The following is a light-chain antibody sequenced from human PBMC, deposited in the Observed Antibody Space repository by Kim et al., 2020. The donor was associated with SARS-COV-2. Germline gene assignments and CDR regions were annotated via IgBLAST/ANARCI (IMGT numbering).Light chain of an antibody. CDR1: QDISNY. V-gene: IGKV1-27*01. Sequence: DIQMTQSPSSLSASVGDRVTITCRASQDISNYLAWFQLKPGKAPKLLIYAASALQPGVPSRFSGSGSGTDFTLTVTSLQPEDVATYYCQKCDSAPWTFGQGTRWISN. CDR3: QKCDSAPWT. CDR2: AAS. J-gene: IGKJ1*01.